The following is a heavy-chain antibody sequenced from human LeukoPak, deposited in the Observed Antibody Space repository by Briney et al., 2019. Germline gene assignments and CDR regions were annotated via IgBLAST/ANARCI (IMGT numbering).Heavy chain of an antibody. J-gene: IGHJ4*02. D-gene: IGHD4-17*01. Sequence: GGSLRLSCAASGFTFSSYAMSWVRQAPGKGLVWVSRINSDGSSTSYADSVKGRFTISRDNAKNTLYLQMNSLRAEDTAVYYCARDSVYGDYYFDYWGQGTLVTVSS. CDR2: INSDGSST. CDR1: GFTFSSYA. CDR3: ARDSVYGDYYFDY. V-gene: IGHV3-74*01.